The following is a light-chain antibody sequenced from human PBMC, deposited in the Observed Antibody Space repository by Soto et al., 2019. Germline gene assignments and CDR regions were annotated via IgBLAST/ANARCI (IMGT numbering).Light chain of an antibody. J-gene: IGLJ2*01. CDR3: QSYDSSLSGPDVV. CDR2: GNS. V-gene: IGLV1-40*01. CDR1: SSNIRAGYD. Sequence: QSVLTQPPSVSGAPGQRVPISCTWSSSNIRAGYDVHWYQQLPGTAPKLLIYGNSNRPSGVPDRFSGSKSGTSASLAITGLQAEDEADYYCQSYDSSLSGPDVVFGGGTKLT.